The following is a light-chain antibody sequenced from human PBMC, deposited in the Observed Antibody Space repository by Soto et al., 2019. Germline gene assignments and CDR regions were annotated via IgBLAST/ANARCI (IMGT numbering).Light chain of an antibody. CDR1: QSVSSN. V-gene: IGKV3-15*01. Sequence: EIVMTQSPCTLSVSPGERATLXXRASQSVSSNLAWYQQKPGTAPRXLISDASTRATGIPARFSGGGSGTEFTLTVSSLQSEDFAVYYCQQYIKWPITFGQGTRLEI. J-gene: IGKJ5*01. CDR3: QQYIKWPIT. CDR2: DAS.